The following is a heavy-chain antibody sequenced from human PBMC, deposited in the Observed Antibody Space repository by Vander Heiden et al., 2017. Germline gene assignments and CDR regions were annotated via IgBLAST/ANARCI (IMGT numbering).Heavy chain of an antibody. CDR1: GCTFSSYA. Sequence: QVQLVQSGAEVKKPGSSVKVSCKASGCTFSSYAISWVRQAPGQGLEWMGGIIPIFGTANYAQKFQGRVTITADKSTSTAYMELSSLRSEDTAVYYCARDRIRVWSSVGERDGMDVWGQGTTVTVSS. D-gene: IGHD1-26*01. V-gene: IGHV1-69*06. J-gene: IGHJ6*02. CDR3: ARDRIRVWSSVGERDGMDV. CDR2: IIPIFGTA.